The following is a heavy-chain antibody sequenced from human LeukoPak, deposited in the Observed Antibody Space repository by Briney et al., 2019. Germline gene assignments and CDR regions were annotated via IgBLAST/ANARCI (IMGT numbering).Heavy chain of an antibody. CDR1: GASISGSGYY. V-gene: IGHV4-39*01. Sequence: PSETLSLTCAVSGASISGSGYYWGWIRQPPGKGLEWIGEINHSGSTNYNPSLKSRVTISVDTSKNQFSLKLSSVTAADTAVYYCARQWYYYYYMDVWGKGTTVTVSS. CDR2: INHSGST. CDR3: ARQWYYYYYMDV. J-gene: IGHJ6*03.